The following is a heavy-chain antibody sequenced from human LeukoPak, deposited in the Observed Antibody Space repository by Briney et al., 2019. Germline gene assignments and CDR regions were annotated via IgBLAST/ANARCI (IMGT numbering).Heavy chain of an antibody. Sequence: SETLSLTCTVSGGSISSGSYYWSWIRQPAGEGLEWIGRIYTSGSTNYNPSLKSRVTISVDTSKNQFSLKLSSVTAADTAVYYCARVPTVTFFDYWGQGTLVTVSS. J-gene: IGHJ4*02. D-gene: IGHD4-17*01. CDR2: IYTSGST. CDR3: ARVPTVTFFDY. CDR1: GGSISSGSYY. V-gene: IGHV4-61*02.